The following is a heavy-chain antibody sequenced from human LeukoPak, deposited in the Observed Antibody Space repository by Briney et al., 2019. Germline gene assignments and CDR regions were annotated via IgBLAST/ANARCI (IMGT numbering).Heavy chain of an antibody. Sequence: GGSLRLSCVASGFTFSIYTMSWVRQAPGKGLEWVSSITSSSSSMYSADSVKGRLTISRDDAKNSLYLQMNSLRAEDTAVYYCARDLAWGGYWGQGTLVTVSS. CDR1: GFTFSIYT. D-gene: IGHD7-27*01. V-gene: IGHV3-21*01. J-gene: IGHJ4*02. CDR2: ITSSSSSM. CDR3: ARDLAWGGY.